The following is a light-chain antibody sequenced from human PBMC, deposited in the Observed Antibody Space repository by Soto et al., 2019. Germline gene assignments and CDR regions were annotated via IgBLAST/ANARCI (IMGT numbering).Light chain of an antibody. J-gene: IGKJ5*01. Sequence: IVVTQSPLSLPVTPGEPASIACRSTQSLLYSNGYHYLDWYVHKTGQSPQLLIYLSSHRASGVPDRFSGSGSGTDFTLKISRVEAKDVGFYYCMRAIQIPIAFGEGIRLEIK. CDR2: LSS. CDR1: QSLLYSNGYHY. V-gene: IGKV2-28*01. CDR3: MRAIQIPIA.